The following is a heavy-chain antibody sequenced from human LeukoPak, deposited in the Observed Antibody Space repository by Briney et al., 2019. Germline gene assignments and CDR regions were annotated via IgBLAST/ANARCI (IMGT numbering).Heavy chain of an antibody. CDR2: INPNSGGT. J-gene: IGHJ4*02. V-gene: IGHV1-2*02. D-gene: IGHD6-19*01. CDR1: GYTFTGYY. CDR3: ARSSSGWYVVDY. Sequence: ASVKVSCKASGYTFTGYYMHWVRQAPGQGLEWMGWINPNSGGTNYAQKFQGRVTMTRDTSISTAYMELSRLRSDDTAVYYCARSSSGWYVVDYWGQGTLVTVSS.